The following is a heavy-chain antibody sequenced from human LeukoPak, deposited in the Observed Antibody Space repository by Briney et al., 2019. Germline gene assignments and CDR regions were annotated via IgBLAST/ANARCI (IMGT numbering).Heavy chain of an antibody. Sequence: GGSLTLSCAAPGFTFNHYGMHWVRQAPGKGLEWVAVIWSDGTNRYYSDSVKGRFTISRADSRKTVYLQMNRLRPKDTGMYYCARDAQRGFDYSNSLQYWGQGTPVTVST. J-gene: IGHJ4*02. V-gene: IGHV3-33*01. CDR1: GFTFNHYG. D-gene: IGHD4-11*01. CDR2: IWSDGTNR. CDR3: ARDAQRGFDYSNSLQY.